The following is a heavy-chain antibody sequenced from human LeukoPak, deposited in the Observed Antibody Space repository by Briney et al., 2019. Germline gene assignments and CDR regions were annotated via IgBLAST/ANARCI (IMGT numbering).Heavy chain of an antibody. V-gene: IGHV4-39*07. CDR1: GGSISSSSYY. J-gene: IGHJ4*02. CDR2: IYYSGST. CDR3: ARVPLYYYDSSGYYDEDYFDY. D-gene: IGHD3-22*01. Sequence: SETLSLTCTVSGGSISSSSYYWGWIRQPPGKGLEWIGSIYYSGSTYYNPSLKSRVTISVDTSKNQFSLKLSSVTAADTAVYYCARVPLYYYDSSGYYDEDYFDYWGQGTLVTVSS.